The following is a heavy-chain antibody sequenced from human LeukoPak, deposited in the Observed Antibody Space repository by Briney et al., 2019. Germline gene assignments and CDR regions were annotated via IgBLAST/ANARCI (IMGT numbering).Heavy chain of an antibody. Sequence: GESLKISCKGSGYSFTSYWIGWVRQMPGKGLEWMGIIYPGGSDTRYSPSFQGQVTISADKSISTAYLQWSSLKASDTAMYYCARHYSPYSSGWYWFDPWGQGTLVTVSS. CDR1: GYSFTSYW. J-gene: IGHJ5*02. D-gene: IGHD6-19*01. CDR3: ARHYSPYSSGWYWFDP. V-gene: IGHV5-51*01. CDR2: IYPGGSDT.